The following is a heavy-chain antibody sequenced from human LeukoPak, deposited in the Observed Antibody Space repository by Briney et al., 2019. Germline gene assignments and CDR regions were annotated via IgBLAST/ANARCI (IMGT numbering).Heavy chain of an antibody. Sequence: GSSVKVSCKASGYTFTSYGIRWVRQAAGQGLEWMGWISAYNGNTNYAQKLQGRVTMTTDTSTSTAYMELRSLRSDDTAVYYCARTNYGSGSYYNVYWGQGTLVTVSS. D-gene: IGHD3-10*01. V-gene: IGHV1-18*01. CDR2: ISAYNGNT. CDR3: ARTNYGSGSYYNVY. J-gene: IGHJ4*02. CDR1: GYTFTSYG.